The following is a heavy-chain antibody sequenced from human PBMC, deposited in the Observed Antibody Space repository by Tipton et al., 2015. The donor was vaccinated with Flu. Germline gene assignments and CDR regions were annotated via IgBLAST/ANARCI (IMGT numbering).Heavy chain of an antibody. V-gene: IGHV4-39*07. CDR3: ACRGSCYH. D-gene: IGHD1-26*01. CDR2: IYYSGST. CDR1: GGSISSSSYY. Sequence: LRLSCTVSGGSISSSSYYWGWIRQPPGKGLEWIGTIYYSGSTYYNPSLKSRVTMSVDTSKNQFSLKLSSVTASDTAVYYCACRGSCYHWGQGTLFTVSS. J-gene: IGHJ4*02.